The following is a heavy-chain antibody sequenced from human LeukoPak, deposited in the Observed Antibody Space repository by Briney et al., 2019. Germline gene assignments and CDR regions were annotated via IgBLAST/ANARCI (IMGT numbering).Heavy chain of an antibody. CDR1: GFTFSSYA. D-gene: IGHD3-22*01. CDR2: ISGSGGST. Sequence: GGSLRLSCAASGFTFSSYAMSWVRQAPGKGLEWVSAISGSGGSTYYADSVKGRFTISRDNSKNTLHLQMNSLRAEDTAVYYCAKLGGYDSSGFGDYWGQGTLVTVSS. CDR3: AKLGGYDSSGFGDY. J-gene: IGHJ4*02. V-gene: IGHV3-23*01.